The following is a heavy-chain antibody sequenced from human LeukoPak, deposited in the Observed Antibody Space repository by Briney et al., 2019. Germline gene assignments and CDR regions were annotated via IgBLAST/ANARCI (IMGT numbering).Heavy chain of an antibody. V-gene: IGHV3-21*04. CDR3: ARELRGYNRLRTYYYYMDV. J-gene: IGHJ6*03. Sequence: GGSLRLSCAASGFTFSTYSMNWVRQAPGKGLEWISFISTSSIYIYYADSVKGRFTISRDNAKNTLYLQMNSLKTEDTAVYYCARELRGYNRLRTYYYYMDVWGKGTTVTVSS. CDR2: ISTSSIYI. D-gene: IGHD5-24*01. CDR1: GFTFSTYS.